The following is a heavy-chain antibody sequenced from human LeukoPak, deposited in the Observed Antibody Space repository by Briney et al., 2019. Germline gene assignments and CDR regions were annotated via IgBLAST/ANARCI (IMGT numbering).Heavy chain of an antibody. CDR1: GYIFDDYG. V-gene: IGHV3-20*03. J-gene: IGHJ4*02. Sequence: RGSLRLSFSASGYIFDDYGMSWVPQTPRKRLWWVFGTNWNGGSTGYADSVKGRFTISRDNAKNSLYLQMNSLRPEDTALYYCARGNYGDYGGTYYFDYWGQGTLVTVSS. CDR3: ARGNYGDYGGTYYFDY. CDR2: TNWNGGST. D-gene: IGHD4-17*01.